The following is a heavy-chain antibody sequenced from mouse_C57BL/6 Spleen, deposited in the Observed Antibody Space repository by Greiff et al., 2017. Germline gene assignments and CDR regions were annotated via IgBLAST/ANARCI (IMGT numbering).Heavy chain of an antibody. CDR1: GFNIKDYY. J-gene: IGHJ3*01. CDR2: IDPEDGET. V-gene: IGHV14-2*01. D-gene: IGHD1-1*01. CDR3: ASGYYGSSYWFAY. Sequence: EVKLMESGAELVKPGASVKLSCTASGFNIKDYYMHWVKQRPEQGLEWIGRIDPEDGETKYAPKFQGKATITADTSSNTAYLQLSSLTSEDTAVYYCASGYYGSSYWFAYWGQGTLVTVSA.